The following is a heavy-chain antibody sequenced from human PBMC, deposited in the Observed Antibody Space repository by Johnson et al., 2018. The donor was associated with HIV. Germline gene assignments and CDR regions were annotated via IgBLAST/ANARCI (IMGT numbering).Heavy chain of an antibody. CDR1: GFTFSSYA. CDR2: ISYDGSNK. D-gene: IGHD1-26*01. Sequence: QVQLVESGGGVVQPGRSLRLSCAASGFTFSSYAMHWVRQAPGKGLEWVAVISYDGSNKYYADSVKGRFTISRDNSKNTLYLQMNSLRAEDTAVYYCARVGSGSYLLVAFDIWGQGTMVTVSS. CDR3: ARVGSGSYLLVAFDI. V-gene: IGHV3-30*04. J-gene: IGHJ3*02.